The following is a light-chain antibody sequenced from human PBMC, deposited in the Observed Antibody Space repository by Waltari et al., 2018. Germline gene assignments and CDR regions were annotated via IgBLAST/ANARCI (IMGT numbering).Light chain of an antibody. Sequence: QSALTQPRSVSGSPGQSVTISCTGTSSDVGGYNYVSWYQQHPGKAPKLMIYDVSKRPSWVPDRFSGSKSGNTASLTIAGLQADDEADYYCCSYAGSYTFEVFGGGTKLTVL. CDR2: DVS. CDR3: CSYAGSYTFEV. J-gene: IGLJ2*01. V-gene: IGLV2-11*01. CDR1: SSDVGGYNY.